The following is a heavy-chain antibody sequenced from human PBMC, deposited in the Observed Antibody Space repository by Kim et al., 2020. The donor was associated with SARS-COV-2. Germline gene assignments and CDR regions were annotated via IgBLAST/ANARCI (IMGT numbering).Heavy chain of an antibody. Sequence: GGSLRLSCTASGFTFGDYAMSWFRQAPGKGLEWVGFIRSKAYGGTTEYAASVKGRFTISRDDSKSIAYLQMNSLKTEDTAVYYCTRAKGYCSSTSCYATGMDVWGQGTTVTVSS. V-gene: IGHV3-49*03. CDR1: GFTFGDYA. CDR2: IRSKAYGGTT. CDR3: TRAKGYCSSTSCYATGMDV. J-gene: IGHJ6*02. D-gene: IGHD2-2*01.